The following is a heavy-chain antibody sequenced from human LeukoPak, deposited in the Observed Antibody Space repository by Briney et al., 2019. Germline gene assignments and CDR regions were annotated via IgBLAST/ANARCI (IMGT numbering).Heavy chain of an antibody. J-gene: IGHJ3*02. D-gene: IGHD3-22*01. CDR2: ISSSSSTI. CDR1: GFTFSSYS. CDR3: ARDIISGLTYYYDSSGPGAFDI. Sequence: GGSLRLSCAASGFTFSSYSMNWVRKAPGKGLEWVSYISSSSSTIYYADSVKGRFTISRDNAKNLLYLQMNSLRAEDTAVYYCARDIISGLTYYYDSSGPGAFDIWGQGTMVTVSS. V-gene: IGHV3-48*04.